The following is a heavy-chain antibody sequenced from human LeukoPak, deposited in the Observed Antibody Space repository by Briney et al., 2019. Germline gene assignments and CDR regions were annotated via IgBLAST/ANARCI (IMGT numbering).Heavy chain of an antibody. CDR3: ARHSSYCSATSCFPKE. V-gene: IGHV5-51*01. J-gene: IGHJ4*02. CDR1: GYTFSDYW. Sequence: GESLKISCRVSGYTFSDYWIGWVRQMPGKGLEWMGIINPGDSYIRYGPSFQGQITISVDKSIKTAYLQWGSLKASDTAMYYCARHSSYCSATSCFPKEWGQGTLVTVSS. D-gene: IGHD2-15*01. CDR2: INPGDSYI.